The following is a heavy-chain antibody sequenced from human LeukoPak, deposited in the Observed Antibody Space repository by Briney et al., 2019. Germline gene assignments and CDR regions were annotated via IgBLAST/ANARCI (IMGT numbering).Heavy chain of an antibody. Sequence: GGSLRLSCAASGFTFSSYSMNWVRQAPGKGLEWVSSISSGSSYIYYADSVKGRFTISRDNAKNSLYLQMNSLRAEDTAVYYCARSDIVVVPAAIGFDYWGQGTLVTVSS. V-gene: IGHV3-21*01. CDR2: ISSGSSYI. CDR3: ARSDIVVVPAAIGFDY. J-gene: IGHJ4*02. D-gene: IGHD2-2*01. CDR1: GFTFSSYS.